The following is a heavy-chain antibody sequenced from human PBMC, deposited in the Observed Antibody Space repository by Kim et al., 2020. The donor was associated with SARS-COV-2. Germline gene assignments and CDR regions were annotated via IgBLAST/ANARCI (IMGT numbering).Heavy chain of an antibody. J-gene: IGHJ4*02. V-gene: IGHV4-39*02. CDR3: ARGLTVAASAD. D-gene: IGHD6-19*01. Sequence: TYNNPSLKSPVTIAADTSKNQFSLNLYSVTATDTAVYYCARGLTVAASADWGQGTLVTVSS. CDR2: T.